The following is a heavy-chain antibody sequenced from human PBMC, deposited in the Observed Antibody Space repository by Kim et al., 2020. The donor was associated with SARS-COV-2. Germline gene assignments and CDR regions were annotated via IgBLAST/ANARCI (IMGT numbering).Heavy chain of an antibody. CDR3: ARVSGSYPQRHFDY. CDR2: IYYSGST. CDR1: GGSISSGDYY. D-gene: IGHD1-26*01. Sequence: SETLSLTCTVSGGSISSGDYYWSWIRQPPGKGLEWIGYIYYSGSTYYNPSLKSRVTISVDTSKNQFSLKLSSVTAADTAVYYCARVSGSYPQRHFDYWGQGTLVTVSS. V-gene: IGHV4-30-4*01. J-gene: IGHJ4*02.